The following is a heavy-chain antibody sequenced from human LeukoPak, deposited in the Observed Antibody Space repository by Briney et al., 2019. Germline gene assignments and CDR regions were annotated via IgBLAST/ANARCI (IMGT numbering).Heavy chain of an antibody. J-gene: IGHJ2*01. CDR3: ARDYYYDSSGYYSWYFDL. D-gene: IGHD3-22*01. CDR1: GYTFTGYY. CDR2: INAGNGNT. Sequence: ASVKVSCKASGYTFTGYYMHWVRQAPGQRLEWMGWINAGNGNTKYSQKFQGRVTITRDTSASTAYMELSSLRSEDTAVYYCARDYYYDSSGYYSWYFDLWGRGTLVTVSS. V-gene: IGHV1-3*01.